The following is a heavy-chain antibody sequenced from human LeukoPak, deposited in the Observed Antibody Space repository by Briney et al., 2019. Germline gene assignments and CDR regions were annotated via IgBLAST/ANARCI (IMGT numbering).Heavy chain of an antibody. D-gene: IGHD6-13*01. CDR2: ISYDGSDE. CDR1: GFTFSSND. Sequence: GGSLRLSCAASGFTFSSNDMHWVRQAPGEGLDWVALISYDGSDEYYADSVKGGFTISRDNYKHTLYLQMNSLRAEDTAVYYCARGYSSSWYSDYWGQGTLVTVSS. CDR3: ARGYSSSWYSDY. J-gene: IGHJ4*02. V-gene: IGHV3-30-3*01.